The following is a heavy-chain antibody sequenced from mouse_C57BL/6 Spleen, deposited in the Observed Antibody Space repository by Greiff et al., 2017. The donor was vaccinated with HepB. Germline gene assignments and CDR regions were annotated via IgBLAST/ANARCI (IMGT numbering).Heavy chain of an antibody. J-gene: IGHJ4*01. CDR2: INPNYGTT. CDR3: ARASNYYGSATNYYAMDY. V-gene: IGHV1-39*01. D-gene: IGHD1-1*01. CDR1: GYSFTDYN. Sequence: EVKLQESGPELVKPGASVKISCKASGYSFTDYNMNWVKQSNGKSLEWIGVINPNYGTTSYNQKFKGKATLTVDQSSSTAYMQLNSLTSEDSAVYYCARASNYYGSATNYYAMDYWGQGTSVTVSS.